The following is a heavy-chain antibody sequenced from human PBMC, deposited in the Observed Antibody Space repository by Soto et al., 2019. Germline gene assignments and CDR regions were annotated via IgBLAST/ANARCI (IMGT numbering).Heavy chain of an antibody. Sequence: SETLSLTCAVSGGPFSGVYWSWIRQPPGKGLEWIGGVNHRGSANYNPSLESRVTMSVDTSKNQFSLKLTSVTAADSSVYYCARDAFCGSGTCRVGHWFDPWGQGTLVTVSS. V-gene: IGHV4-34*01. J-gene: IGHJ5*02. CDR1: GGPFSGVY. D-gene: IGHD2-21*01. CDR2: VNHRGSA. CDR3: ARDAFCGSGTCRVGHWFDP.